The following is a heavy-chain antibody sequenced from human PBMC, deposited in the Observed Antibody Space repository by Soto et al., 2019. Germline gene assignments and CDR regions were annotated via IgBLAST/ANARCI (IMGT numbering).Heavy chain of an antibody. J-gene: IGHJ5*02. V-gene: IGHV3-30*03. Sequence: GSLRLSCAASGFRFSNYGMHWVRRAPGKGLEWVADISYDGTNKYYADSVKGRLTISRDNSKNTLYLQMNSLRAEDTAFYYCATDSGYYDFWSCYNWFDPWGQGTLVTVSS. D-gene: IGHD3-3*01. CDR2: ISYDGTNK. CDR3: ATDSGYYDFWSCYNWFDP. CDR1: GFRFSNYG.